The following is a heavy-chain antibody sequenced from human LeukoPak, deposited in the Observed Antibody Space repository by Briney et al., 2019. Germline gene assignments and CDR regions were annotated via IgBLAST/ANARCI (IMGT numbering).Heavy chain of an antibody. D-gene: IGHD5-18*01. CDR3: AKDRGIQLWLWSLDY. Sequence: GGSLRLSCAASGFTFSSYSMNWVRQAPGKGLEWVSSISSSSSYIYYADSVKGRFTISRDNAKNTLSLQMNSLRAEDTAVYYCAKDRGIQLWLWSLDYWGQGTLVTVSS. V-gene: IGHV3-21*01. J-gene: IGHJ4*02. CDR1: GFTFSSYS. CDR2: ISSSSSYI.